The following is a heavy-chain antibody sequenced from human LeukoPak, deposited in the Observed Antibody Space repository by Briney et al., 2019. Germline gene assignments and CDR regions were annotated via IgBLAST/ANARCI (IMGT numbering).Heavy chain of an antibody. Sequence: SETLSLTCAVYGGSFSSYYWGWIRQPPGKGLEWIGTTYYSGSTYYNSSLKSRVTISVDTAKNRFSLQLTSVTAADTAMYYCARFPLELREGGLDPWGQGTLVTVSS. CDR3: ARFPLELREGGLDP. D-gene: IGHD1-1*01. CDR2: TYYSGST. CDR1: GGSFSSYY. J-gene: IGHJ5*02. V-gene: IGHV4-39*07.